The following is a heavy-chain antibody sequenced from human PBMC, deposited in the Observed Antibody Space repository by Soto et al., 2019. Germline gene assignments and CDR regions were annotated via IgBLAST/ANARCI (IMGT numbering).Heavy chain of an antibody. CDR3: ARAKGQRVAIDY. Sequence: QVQLVEAGGGWVKPGGSLRLSCAASGFPFSDYYMRWIRQAPGTGLEWVSYISSSSSYTNYADSVKGRCTISRDNAKNALYLQMNSLRAEDTAVYYCARAKGQRVAIDYWGQGTLVTVAS. CDR1: GFPFSDYY. V-gene: IGHV3-11*06. J-gene: IGHJ4*02. CDR2: ISSSSSYT. D-gene: IGHD5-12*01.